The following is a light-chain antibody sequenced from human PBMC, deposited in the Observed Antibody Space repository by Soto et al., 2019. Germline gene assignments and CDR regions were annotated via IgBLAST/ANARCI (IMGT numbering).Light chain of an antibody. CDR2: LNSDGSH. Sequence: QPVLTQSPSASASLGASVKLTCTLSSGHSKYAIAWHQQQPEKGPRYLMKLNSDGSHNKGDGIPDRFSGSSSGAERYLTISSLGSGDEADYYCQTGGPGMVFGGGTKATVL. J-gene: IGLJ2*01. V-gene: IGLV4-69*01. CDR1: SGHSKYA. CDR3: QTGGPGMV.